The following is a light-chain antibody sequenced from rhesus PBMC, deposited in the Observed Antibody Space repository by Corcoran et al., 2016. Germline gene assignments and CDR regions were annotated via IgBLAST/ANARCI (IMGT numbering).Light chain of an antibody. CDR1: ENVNNY. CDR3: QHTYDTPWT. J-gene: IGKJ1*01. V-gene: IGKV1-74*01. CDR2: KAS. Sequence: DIQKTQSPSSLSASVGDRVTITCRASENVNNYLNWYQQKPGKAPKLLIYKASTLQSGVPSRISGRGSGTDYTFTTSILQPEDVATYFCQHTYDTPWTFGQGTKVEIK.